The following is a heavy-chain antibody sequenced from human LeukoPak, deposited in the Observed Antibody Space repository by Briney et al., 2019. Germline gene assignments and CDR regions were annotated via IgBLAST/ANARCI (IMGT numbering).Heavy chain of an antibody. D-gene: IGHD3-22*01. Sequence: PGGSLRLSCAASGFTFDDHGMSWVRQTPGKGLEWVSGINWNGGSTAHADSVKGRFTISRDNAKNSLYLQMNSLRAEDTALYHCARGAYYDSSASPLDHWGQGTLVTVSS. V-gene: IGHV3-20*01. CDR2: INWNGGST. CDR3: ARGAYYDSSASPLDH. CDR1: GFTFDDHG. J-gene: IGHJ4*02.